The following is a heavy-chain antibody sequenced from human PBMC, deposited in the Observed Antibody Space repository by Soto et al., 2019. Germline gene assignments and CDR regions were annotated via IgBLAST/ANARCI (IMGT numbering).Heavy chain of an antibody. Sequence: EVQLLESGGGLVQPGGSLRLSCAASGFTFNNYSMTWVRQAPGKGLEWVSAISGGGDTTSYADSVKGRFTVSRDGSKNTLYLQMSSLRAEDTALYYCAKGRGGSVSLAPSVDFWGQGTLVTVSS. CDR3: AKGRGGSVSLAPSVDF. CDR2: ISGGGDTT. V-gene: IGHV3-23*01. J-gene: IGHJ4*02. CDR1: GFTFNNYS. D-gene: IGHD3-10*01.